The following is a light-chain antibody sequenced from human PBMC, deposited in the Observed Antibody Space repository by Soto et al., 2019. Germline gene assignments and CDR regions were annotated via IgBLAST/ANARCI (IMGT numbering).Light chain of an antibody. CDR3: QKYGDSPQT. V-gene: IGKV3-20*01. CDR1: QGISSW. CDR2: GAS. Sequence: TQSPSSVSASVVDIVTIPCRASQGISSWLAWYQQKPGQAPRILFYGASNRATAIPDRFSGSGFGTDLNLTITRLEPEDFAVYYCQKYGDSPQTFGPGTKVDIK. J-gene: IGKJ1*01.